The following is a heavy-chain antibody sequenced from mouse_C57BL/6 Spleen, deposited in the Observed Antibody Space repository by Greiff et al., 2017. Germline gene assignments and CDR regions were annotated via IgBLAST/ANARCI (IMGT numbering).Heavy chain of an antibody. V-gene: IGHV1-72*01. Sequence: QVHVKQSGAELVKPGASVKLSCKASGYTFTSYWMHWVKQRPGRGLEWIGRIDPNSGGTKYNEKFKSKATLTVDKPSSTAYMQLSSLTSEDSAVYYCARGPLITTVVALYAMDYWGQGTSVTVSS. D-gene: IGHD1-1*01. CDR3: ARGPLITTVVALYAMDY. J-gene: IGHJ4*01. CDR2: IDPNSGGT. CDR1: GYTFTSYW.